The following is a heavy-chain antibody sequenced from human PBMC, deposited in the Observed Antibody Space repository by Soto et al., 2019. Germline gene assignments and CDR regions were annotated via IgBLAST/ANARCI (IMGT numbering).Heavy chain of an antibody. J-gene: IGHJ6*02. CDR1: GGSISSYY. CDR2: IYYSGST. Sequence: SETLSLTCTVSGGSISSYYWSWIRQPPGKGLEWIGYIYYSGSTNYNPSLKSRVTISVDTSKNQFSLKLSSVTAADTAVYYCARGAPDYYYYGMDVWGQGTTVT. V-gene: IGHV4-59*01. CDR3: ARGAPDYYYYGMDV.